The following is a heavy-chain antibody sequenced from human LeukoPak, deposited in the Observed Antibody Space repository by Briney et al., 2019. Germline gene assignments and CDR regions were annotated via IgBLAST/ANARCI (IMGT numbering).Heavy chain of an antibody. Sequence: GGSLRLSCAASGFTFSNYGMHWVRQAPGKGLEGVAFIRHDGSNKYYADSVKGRVTISRDNSKNTLYLQMNSLKPEDTTVYYCAKVREMVTKLDAFDIWGQGTMVTVSS. J-gene: IGHJ3*02. D-gene: IGHD5-24*01. CDR1: GFTFSNYG. CDR3: AKVREMVTKLDAFDI. CDR2: IRHDGSNK. V-gene: IGHV3-30*02.